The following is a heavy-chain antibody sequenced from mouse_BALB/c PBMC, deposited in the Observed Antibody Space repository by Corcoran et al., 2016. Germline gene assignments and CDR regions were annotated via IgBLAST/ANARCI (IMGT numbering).Heavy chain of an antibody. D-gene: IGHD1-1*01. CDR2: ILPGSGST. V-gene: IGHV1-9*01. CDR1: GYTFSSYW. J-gene: IGHJ3*01. Sequence: QVQLQQSGAELLKPGASVKISCKATGYTFSSYWIEWVKQRPGHGLEWIGEILPGSGSTNYNEKFKGKATFTADTSSNTAYMQLSSLTSEDSAVYYCASLYGSSYLFAYWGQGTLVTVSA. CDR3: ASLYGSSYLFAY.